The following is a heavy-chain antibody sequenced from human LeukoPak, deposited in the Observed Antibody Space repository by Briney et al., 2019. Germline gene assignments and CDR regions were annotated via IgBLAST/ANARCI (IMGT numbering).Heavy chain of an antibody. D-gene: IGHD6-19*01. CDR3: AKDEYSSGWYRPRDVGLS. V-gene: IGHV3-9*01. Sequence: GGSLRLSCAASGFTFDDYAMHWVRQAPGKGLEWVSGISWNSGSIGYADSVKGRFTISRDNAKNSLYLQMNSLRAEDTALYYCAKDEYSSGWYRPRDVGLSWGQGTLVTVSS. CDR2: ISWNSGSI. J-gene: IGHJ4*02. CDR1: GFTFDDYA.